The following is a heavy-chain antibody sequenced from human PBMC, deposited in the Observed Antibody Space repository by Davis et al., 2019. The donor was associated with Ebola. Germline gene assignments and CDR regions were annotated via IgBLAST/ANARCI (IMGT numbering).Heavy chain of an antibody. CDR1: EYTFTGYY. CDR2: INPNSGGT. Sequence: ASVKVSCKASEYTFTGYYMHWVRQAPGQGLEWMGWINPNSGGTNYAQKFQGRVTMTRDTSISTAYMELSRLRSDDTAVYYCARGYSSSPSRFDYWGQGTLVTVSS. D-gene: IGHD6-6*01. V-gene: IGHV1-2*02. CDR3: ARGYSSSPSRFDY. J-gene: IGHJ4*02.